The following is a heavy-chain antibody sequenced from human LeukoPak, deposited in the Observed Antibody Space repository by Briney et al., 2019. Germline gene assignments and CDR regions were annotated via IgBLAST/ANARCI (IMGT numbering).Heavy chain of an antibody. V-gene: IGHV4-4*09. CDR1: GGSLSSYY. Sequence: SETLSLTCSVSGGSLSSYYWSWIRQPPGKGLEWIGYIYTSGSTNYNPSLKSRVTISVDTSKNQFSLKLSSVTAADTAVYYCARSITGTVRRYYYMDVWGKGTTVTVSS. D-gene: IGHD1-7*01. CDR3: ARSITGTVRRYYYMDV. J-gene: IGHJ6*03. CDR2: IYTSGST.